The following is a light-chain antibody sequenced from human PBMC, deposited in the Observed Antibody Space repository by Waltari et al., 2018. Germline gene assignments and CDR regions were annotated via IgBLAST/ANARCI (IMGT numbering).Light chain of an antibody. CDR3: KSRNNDRGV. CDR1: SLRGHY. Sequence: SSELTQDPAVSVALGQTARITCQGDSLRGHYASWYQQKPGQAPLLVIYGQNHRPSGIPDRFSGSSSGDTTSLTITGTQAEDEADYYCKSRNNDRGVFGGGTKLTVL. V-gene: IGLV3-19*01. J-gene: IGLJ3*02. CDR2: GQN.